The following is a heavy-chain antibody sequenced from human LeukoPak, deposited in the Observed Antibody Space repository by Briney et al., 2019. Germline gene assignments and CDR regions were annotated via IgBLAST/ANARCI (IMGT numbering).Heavy chain of an antibody. D-gene: IGHD2-2*03. V-gene: IGHV3-33*01. J-gene: IGHJ4*02. CDR3: AREYYGYCSSTSCYAAFDY. CDR1: GFTFSSYG. CDR2: IWYDGSNK. Sequence: GGSLRLSCAASGFTFSSYGMHWVRQAPGKGLEWVAVIWYDGSNKYYADSVKGRFTISRDNSKNTLYLQMNSLRAEDTAVYYCAREYYGYCSSTSCYAAFDYWGQGTLVTVSS.